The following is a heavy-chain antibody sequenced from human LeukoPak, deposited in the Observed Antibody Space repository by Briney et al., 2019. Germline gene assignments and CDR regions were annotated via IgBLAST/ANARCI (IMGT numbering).Heavy chain of an antibody. CDR3: ARLPLTGYSRGYYYGMDV. D-gene: IGHD3-9*01. CDR1: GGTFSSYA. J-gene: IGHJ6*02. V-gene: IGHV1-69*01. CDR2: IIPIFGTA. Sequence: SVKVSCKASGGTFSSYAISWVRQAPGQGLEWMGGIIPIFGTANHAQKFQGRVTITADESTSTAYMELSSLRSEDTAVYYCARLPLTGYSRGYYYGMDVWGQGTTVTVSS.